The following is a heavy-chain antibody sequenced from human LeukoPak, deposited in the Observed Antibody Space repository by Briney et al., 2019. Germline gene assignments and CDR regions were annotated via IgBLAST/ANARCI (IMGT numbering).Heavy chain of an antibody. V-gene: IGHV3-7*01. CDR2: IKHDGSGP. D-gene: IGHD5/OR15-5a*01. CDR1: GFRFSDYW. J-gene: IGHJ4*02. CDR3: ARAREIRVSGTDYFDY. Sequence: PGGSLRLSCAASGFRFSDYWMTWVRQAPGKGLEWVANIKHDGSGPSYLDSVRGRFTISRDNARNSLSLQMTSLRAEDTAVYYCARAREIRVSGTDYFDYWGQGTLVTVSS.